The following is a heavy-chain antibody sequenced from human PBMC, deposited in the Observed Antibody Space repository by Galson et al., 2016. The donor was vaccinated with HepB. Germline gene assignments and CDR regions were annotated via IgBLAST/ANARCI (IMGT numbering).Heavy chain of an antibody. J-gene: IGHJ4*02. CDR2: IFWDDDK. V-gene: IGHV2-5*05. Sequence: PALVKPTQTLTLTCTFSGFSLNTGGVGVGWIRQPPGKALEWLALIFWDDDKHYGPSLKSRVTITKDRSRNQVVLTMANMDPVDTATYYCAQTTDPAGTFSGFWGQGKLVTVSS. CDR1: GFSLNTGGVG. CDR3: AQTTDPAGTFSGF. D-gene: IGHD2-2*01.